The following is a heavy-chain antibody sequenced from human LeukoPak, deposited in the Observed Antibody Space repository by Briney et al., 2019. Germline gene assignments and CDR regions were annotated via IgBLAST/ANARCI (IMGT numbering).Heavy chain of an antibody. V-gene: IGHV4-59*08. J-gene: IGHJ3*02. Sequence: SETLSLTCTVSGGSISSYYWSWIRQPPGKGLEWIGYIYYSGSTNYNPSLKSRVTISVDTSKNQFSLKLSSVTAADTAVYYCARSIAVAGNPLDAFDIWGQGTMVTVSS. CDR1: GGSISSYY. CDR3: ARSIAVAGNPLDAFDI. D-gene: IGHD6-19*01. CDR2: IYYSGST.